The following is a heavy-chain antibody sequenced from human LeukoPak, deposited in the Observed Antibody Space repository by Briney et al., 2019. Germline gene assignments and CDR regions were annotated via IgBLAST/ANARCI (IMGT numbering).Heavy chain of an antibody. D-gene: IGHD3-16*01. J-gene: IGHJ4*02. V-gene: IGHV3-53*01. CDR3: AAQGVFSHGGY. Sequence: GGSLRLSCAASGFTVSNNYMSWVRQAPGKGLEWASVIYSGGSTYYTDSVKGRFTISRDTSKNTLYLQMNSLRAEDTAVYYCAAQGVFSHGGYWGQGTLVTVSS. CDR1: GFTVSNNY. CDR2: IYSGGST.